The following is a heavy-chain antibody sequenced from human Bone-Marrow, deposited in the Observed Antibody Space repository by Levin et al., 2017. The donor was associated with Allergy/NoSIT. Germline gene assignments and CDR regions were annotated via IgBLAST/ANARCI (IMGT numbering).Heavy chain of an antibody. Sequence: ESLKISCTVSGGSVSSGSYYWSWIRQPPGKGLEWIGYIYYSGTTNYNPSLKSRVTISVDRSKNQFSLTLTSLTAADTAVYYCAREPVGGYHPRWFDSWGQGSLVTVSS. J-gene: IGHJ5*01. CDR3: AREPVGGYHPRWFDS. CDR2: IYYSGTT. CDR1: GGSVSSGSYY. D-gene: IGHD5-12*01. V-gene: IGHV4-61*01.